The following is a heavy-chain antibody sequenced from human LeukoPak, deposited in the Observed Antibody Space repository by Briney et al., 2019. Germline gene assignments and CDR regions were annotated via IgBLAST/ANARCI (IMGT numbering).Heavy chain of an antibody. D-gene: IGHD4-17*01. Sequence: GGSLRLSCAASGFTFSSYAMSWVRQAPGRGLEWVSAISGSGGSTYYADSVKGRFTISRDNSKNTLYLQMNSLRAEDTAVYCCAKDDDYGDYGDAFDIWGQGTMVTVSS. CDR3: AKDDDYGDYGDAFDI. CDR2: ISGSGGST. J-gene: IGHJ3*02. V-gene: IGHV3-23*01. CDR1: GFTFSSYA.